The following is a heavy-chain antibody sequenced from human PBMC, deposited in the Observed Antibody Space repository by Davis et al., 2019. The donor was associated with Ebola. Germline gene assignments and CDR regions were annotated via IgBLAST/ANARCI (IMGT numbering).Heavy chain of an antibody. V-gene: IGHV4-31*03. J-gene: IGHJ5*02. CDR2: IYYSGST. CDR3: ARGSGYCSGGSCYVWFDP. CDR1: GGSITSGGYY. Sequence: LRLSCTVAGGSITSGGYYWSWIRQHPGKGLEWIGFIYYSGSTYYNPSLKSRLTISIDTSKNHFSLKLSSVTAADTAVYYCARGSGYCSGGSCYVWFDPWGQGTLVTVSS. D-gene: IGHD2-15*01.